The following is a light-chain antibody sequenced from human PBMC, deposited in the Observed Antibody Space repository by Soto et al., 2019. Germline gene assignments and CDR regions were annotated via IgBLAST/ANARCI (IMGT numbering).Light chain of an antibody. Sequence: ELVMTQSPATLSVSPGERATLSCRASQSVSSNLAWYQQKPGQAPRLLISGPSTRATGIPARFSGSGSGTEFILTISSLQSEDFAVYYCQQYNNWPYTFGQGTKLEIK. CDR2: GPS. J-gene: IGKJ2*01. CDR3: QQYNNWPYT. CDR1: QSVSSN. V-gene: IGKV3-15*01.